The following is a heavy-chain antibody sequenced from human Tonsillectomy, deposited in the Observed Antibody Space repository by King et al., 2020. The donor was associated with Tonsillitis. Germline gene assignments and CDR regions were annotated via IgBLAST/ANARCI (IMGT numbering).Heavy chain of an antibody. J-gene: IGHJ3*02. CDR1: EFIFSTYT. D-gene: IGHD3-22*01. CDR3: ARVKKYYYDSSGYPLDTFDI. Sequence: VQLVQSGGGLVKPGGSLRLSCAASEFIFSTYTMNWVRKAPGKGLEWVSSIGSSGGYIYYADSVKGRFTITRDNAENSLYLQMNSLRAEDTAVYYCARVKKYYYDSSGYPLDTFDIWGQGTMVTVSS. V-gene: IGHV3-21*01. CDR2: IGSSGGYI.